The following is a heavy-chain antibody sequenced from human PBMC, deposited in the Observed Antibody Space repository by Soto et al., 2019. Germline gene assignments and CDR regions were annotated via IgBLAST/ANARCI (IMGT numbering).Heavy chain of an antibody. J-gene: IGHJ4*02. V-gene: IGHV4-30-4*01. Sequence: SETLSLTCTVSGGSISSGYYYWSWIRQPPGKGLEWLGYIYYSGSSYYNPSLKSRITISVDTSKNQFSLNLSSVTAADTAVYYCARDRERGYSYSYFDYWGQGTLVTVS. CDR2: IYYSGSS. D-gene: IGHD5-18*01. CDR3: ARDRERGYSYSYFDY. CDR1: GGSISSGYYY.